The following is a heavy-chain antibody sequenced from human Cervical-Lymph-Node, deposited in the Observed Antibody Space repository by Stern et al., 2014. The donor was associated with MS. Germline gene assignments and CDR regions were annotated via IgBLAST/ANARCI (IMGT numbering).Heavy chain of an antibody. CDR1: GFTFSSYG. CDR3: AKGGGLDHWGYYGMDV. Sequence: VQLVESGGGVVQPGRSLRLSCAASGFTFSSYGMHWVRQAPGKGLEWVAVISYDGSNKYYPDSVKGRFTISRVNSKNTLYLQMNSLRAEDTAVYDCAKGGGLDHWGYYGMDVWGQGTTVTVSS. CDR2: ISYDGSNK. V-gene: IGHV3-30*18. D-gene: IGHD2-15*01. J-gene: IGHJ6*02.